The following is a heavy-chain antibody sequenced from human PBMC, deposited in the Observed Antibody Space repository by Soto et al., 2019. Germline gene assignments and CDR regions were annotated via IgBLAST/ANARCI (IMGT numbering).Heavy chain of an antibody. V-gene: IGHV3-48*01. D-gene: IGHD3-22*01. CDR3: ARDHPYDSSGYHD. J-gene: IGHJ4*02. CDR2: ISSSSSTI. Sequence: EVQLVESGGGLVQPGGSLRLSCAASGFTFSSYSMNWVRQAPGKGLEWVSYISSSSSTIYYADSVKGRFTISRDNAKNSLYLQMHSLRAEDTAVYYWARDHPYDSSGYHDWGQGTLVTVSS. CDR1: GFTFSSYS.